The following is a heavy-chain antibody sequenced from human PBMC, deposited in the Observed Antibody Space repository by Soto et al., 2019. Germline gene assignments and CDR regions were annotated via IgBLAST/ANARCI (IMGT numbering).Heavy chain of an antibody. Sequence: PSEMLSLTCTVSGGSISSYYWSWIRQLPGKGLEWIGYIFYTGTTNYNPSLKSRVTLSIDTSKNQLSLKLSSVTAEDAAVYYCATAQLLRPWLFDYWGQGTLVTVSS. J-gene: IGHJ4*02. V-gene: IGHV4-59*12. CDR2: IFYTGTT. CDR3: ATAQLLRPWLFDY. D-gene: IGHD1-26*01. CDR1: GGSISSYY.